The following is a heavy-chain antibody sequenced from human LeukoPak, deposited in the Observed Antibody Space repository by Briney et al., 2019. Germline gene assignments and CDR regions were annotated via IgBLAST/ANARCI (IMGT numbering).Heavy chain of an antibody. D-gene: IGHD3-22*01. V-gene: IGHV4-59*05. CDR1: GGSISSYY. CDR3: ARQGSDSSGSKGWFDP. J-gene: IGHJ5*02. Sequence: NPSETLSLTCTVSGGSISSYYWSWIRQPAGKGLEWIGSIYYSGTTYFNPSLKSRVTISVDTSKNQFSLKLSSVTAADTAVYYCARQGSDSSGSKGWFDPWGQGTLVTVSS. CDR2: IYYSGTT.